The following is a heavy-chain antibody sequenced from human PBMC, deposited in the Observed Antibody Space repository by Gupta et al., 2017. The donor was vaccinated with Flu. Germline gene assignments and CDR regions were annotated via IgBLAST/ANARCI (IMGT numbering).Heavy chain of an antibody. J-gene: IGHJ4*02. Sequence: SCAASGFTFSDYYMSWIRQAPGKGLEWISYITASGRVTYYADSMRGRFTISRDNAKNSLYLLMNNLEVDDTAVYYCARFFWNAHDYWGQGALVTVSS. CDR2: ITASGRVT. D-gene: IGHD3-3*01. V-gene: IGHV3-11*01. CDR1: GFTFSDYY. CDR3: ARFFWNAHDY.